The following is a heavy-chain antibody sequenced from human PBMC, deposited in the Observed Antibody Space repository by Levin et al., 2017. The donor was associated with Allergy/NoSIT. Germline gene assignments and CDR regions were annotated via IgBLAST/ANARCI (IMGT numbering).Heavy chain of an antibody. CDR1: GFTFDDYA. V-gene: IGHV3-9*01. CDR2: ISWNSGSI. Sequence: GGSLRLSCAASGFTFDDYAMHWVRQAPGKGLEWVSGISWNSGSIGYADSVKGRFTISRDNAKNSLYLQMNSLRAEDTALYYCAKDQSFSQWELLFDAFDIWGQGTMVTVSS. CDR3: AKDQSFSQWELLFDAFDI. D-gene: IGHD1-26*01. J-gene: IGHJ3*02.